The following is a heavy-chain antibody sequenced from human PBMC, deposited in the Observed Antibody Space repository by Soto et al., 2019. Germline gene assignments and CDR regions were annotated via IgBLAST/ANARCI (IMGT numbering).Heavy chain of an antibody. D-gene: IGHD3-16*01. CDR2: ISGSGGST. CDR1: GFTFSSYA. V-gene: IGHV3-23*01. Sequence: EVQLLESGGGLVQPGGSLRLSCAASGFTFSSYAMSWVRQAPGKGLEWVSAISGSGGSTYYADSVKGRFTISRDNSKNPLYLQMTIRGAEYTAVSYCAAYGGHSDYIWGSPYSGGYWGQGTPVTVSS. CDR3: AAYGGHSDYIWGSPYSGGY. J-gene: IGHJ4*02.